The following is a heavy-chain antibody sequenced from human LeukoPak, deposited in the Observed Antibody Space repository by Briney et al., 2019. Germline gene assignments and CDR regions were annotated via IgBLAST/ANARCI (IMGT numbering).Heavy chain of an antibody. J-gene: IGHJ4*02. CDR3: ARDYYGSGSYGLFDY. Sequence: GGSLRLSCAASGFTFSRYWMHWVRQTPGKGLVWVSRINSDAKTTTYADSVKGRFTISRDNAKNTVFLQINSLRAEDTAVYYCARDYYGSGSYGLFDYWGRGTLVTVSS. V-gene: IGHV3-74*01. D-gene: IGHD3-10*01. CDR1: GFTFSRYW. CDR2: INSDAKTT.